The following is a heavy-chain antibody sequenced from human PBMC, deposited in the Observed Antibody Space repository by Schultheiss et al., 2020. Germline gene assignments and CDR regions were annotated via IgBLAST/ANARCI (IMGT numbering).Heavy chain of an antibody. Sequence: GGSLRLSCAASGFTFSSYSMNWVRQAPGKGLEWVSSISSSRSYIYYADSVKGRFTISRDNAKNSLYLQMNSLRAEETGVYYCARDLITLVKGFISPWGQGTLVTVSS. CDR1: GFTFSSYS. CDR3: ARDLITLVKGFISP. V-gene: IGHV3-21*01. CDR2: ISSSRSYI. D-gene: IGHD3-10*01. J-gene: IGHJ5*02.